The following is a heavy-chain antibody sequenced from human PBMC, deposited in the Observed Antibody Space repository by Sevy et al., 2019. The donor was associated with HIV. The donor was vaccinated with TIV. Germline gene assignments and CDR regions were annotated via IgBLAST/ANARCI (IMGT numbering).Heavy chain of an antibody. CDR2: IYSGGNT. J-gene: IGHJ3*02. D-gene: IGHD2-2*01. CDR1: GFTVSSNY. V-gene: IGHV3-53*01. Sequence: GGSLRLSCAASGFTVSSNYMSWVRQAPGKGLEWVSVIYSGGNTYYPDSVKGRFTISRDNSKNTLYLQMNSLRAEDTAVYYCATGYCSSTSCLRLYPHAFDIWGQGTMVTVSS. CDR3: ATGYCSSTSCLRLYPHAFDI.